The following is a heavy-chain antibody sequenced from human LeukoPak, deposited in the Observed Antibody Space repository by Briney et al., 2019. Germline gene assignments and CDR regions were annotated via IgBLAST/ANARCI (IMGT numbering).Heavy chain of an antibody. Sequence: SETLSLTCAVSGYSISSGYYWGWIRQPPGKGLEWIGSIYHSGSTYYNPSLKSRVTISVDTSKNQFSLKLSSATAADTAVYYCARGMTTVTSDYWGQGTLVTVSS. D-gene: IGHD4-17*01. CDR2: IYHSGST. V-gene: IGHV4-38-2*01. J-gene: IGHJ4*02. CDR1: GYSISSGYY. CDR3: ARGMTTVTSDY.